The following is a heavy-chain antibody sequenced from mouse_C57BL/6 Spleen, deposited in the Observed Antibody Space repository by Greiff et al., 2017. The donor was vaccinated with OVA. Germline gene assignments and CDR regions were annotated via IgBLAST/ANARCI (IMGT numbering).Heavy chain of an antibody. CDR1: GYTFTDYY. D-gene: IGHD4-1*01. CDR2: INPYNGGT. V-gene: IGHV1-19*01. CDR3: ASEVANWDPYAMDY. Sequence: EVQLQQSGPVLVKPGASVKMSCKASGYTFTDYYMNWVKQSHGKSLEWIGVINPYNGGTSYNQKFKGKATLTVDKSSSTAYMELNSLTSEDSAVYYCASEVANWDPYAMDYWGQGTSVTVSS. J-gene: IGHJ4*01.